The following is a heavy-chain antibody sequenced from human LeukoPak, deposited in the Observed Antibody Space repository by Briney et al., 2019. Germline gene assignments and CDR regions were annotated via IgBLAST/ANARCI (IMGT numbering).Heavy chain of an antibody. CDR2: ISESGDST. V-gene: IGHV3-23*01. CDR3: AKDPSRIYDSSGYYWSYYFDY. D-gene: IGHD3-22*01. CDR1: GFTFSNYV. J-gene: IGHJ4*02. Sequence: GGSLRLSCAASGFTFSNYVMTWVRQAPGKGLEWVSAISESGDSTYYTDSVKGRFTISRDNSKNTLYLQMNSLRAEDTAVYYCAKDPSRIYDSSGYYWSYYFDYWGQGTLVTVSS.